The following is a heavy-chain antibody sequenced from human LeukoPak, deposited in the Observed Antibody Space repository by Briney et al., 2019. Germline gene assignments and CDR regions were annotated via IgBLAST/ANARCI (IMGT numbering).Heavy chain of an antibody. J-gene: IGHJ4*02. CDR3: ASLPGIAVAGDEYYFDY. CDR2: INPNSGGT. V-gene: IGHV1-2*02. Sequence: ASVKVSCKASAYTFTVYYMHWVRQAPGQGLEWMGWINPNSGGTNYAQKFQGRVTMTRDTSISTAYMELSRLRSDDTAVYYCASLPGIAVAGDEYYFDYWGQGTLVTVSS. D-gene: IGHD6-19*01. CDR1: AYTFTVYY.